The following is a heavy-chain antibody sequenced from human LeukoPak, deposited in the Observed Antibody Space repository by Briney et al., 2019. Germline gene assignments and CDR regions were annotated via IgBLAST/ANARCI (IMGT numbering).Heavy chain of an antibody. D-gene: IGHD6-6*01. CDR1: GFTFSSYS. CDR2: ISSTGSTI. CDR3: ARGSYSSSNYFDY. Sequence: GGSLRLSCAASGFTFSSYSMNWVRQAPGKGPEWVSYISSTGSTIYYADSVRGRFTISRDNAKNSLYLQMNSLRAEDTAVYYCARGSYSSSNYFDYWGQGTLVTVSS. J-gene: IGHJ4*02. V-gene: IGHV3-48*01.